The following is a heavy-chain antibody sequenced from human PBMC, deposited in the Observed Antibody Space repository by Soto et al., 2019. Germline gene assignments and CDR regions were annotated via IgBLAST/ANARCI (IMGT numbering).Heavy chain of an antibody. CDR2: ISSSSSTI. V-gene: IGHV3-48*02. D-gene: IGHD1-26*01. CDR3: AREGGTLYCFAP. Sequence: EVQLVESGGGLVQPGGSLRLSCAASGFTFSSYSMNWVRQAPGKGLEWVSYISSSSSTIYYADSVKGRFTISRDNAKNSLYQQMNSLRDEDTAVYYCAREGGTLYCFAPWGQGTLVTVSS. CDR1: GFTFSSYS. J-gene: IGHJ5*02.